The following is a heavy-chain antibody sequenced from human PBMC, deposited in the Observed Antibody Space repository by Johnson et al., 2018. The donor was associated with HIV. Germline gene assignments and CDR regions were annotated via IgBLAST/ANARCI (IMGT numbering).Heavy chain of an antibody. CDR1: GFTFSNYG. CDR3: AKTRTTVTTIDAFDI. J-gene: IGHJ3*02. D-gene: IGHD4-17*01. V-gene: IGHV3-30*02. CDR2: IRSDESNK. Sequence: QVQLVESGGGAVRPGGSLRLSCTASGFTFSNYGIHWVRQTPGKGLEWVAFIRSDESNKYYADSVKGRFTISRDNSKSTVYLHMTSLRAEDTAVYYCAKTRTTVTTIDAFDIWGQGTMVTVSS.